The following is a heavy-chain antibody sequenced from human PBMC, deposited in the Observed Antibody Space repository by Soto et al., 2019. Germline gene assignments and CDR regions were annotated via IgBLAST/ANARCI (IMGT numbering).Heavy chain of an antibody. J-gene: IGHJ4*02. D-gene: IGHD3-10*01. CDR3: ARLWGWFGDY. V-gene: IGHV4-59*08. CDR2: IYYSGIT. Sequence: SSETLSLTCTVSGGSISSYYWSWIRQPPGKGLEWIGYIYYSGITNYNPSLKSRVTISVDTSKNQFSLKLSSVTAADTAVYYCARLWGWFGDYWGQGTLVTVSS. CDR1: GGSISSYY.